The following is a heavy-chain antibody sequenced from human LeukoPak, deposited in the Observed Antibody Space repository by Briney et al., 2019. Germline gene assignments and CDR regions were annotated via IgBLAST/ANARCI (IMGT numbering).Heavy chain of an antibody. D-gene: IGHD3-22*01. CDR3: GLAAYYYDSSGSDDAFDI. J-gene: IGHJ3*02. CDR1: GFNFNNYA. Sequence: GGSLRLSCSASGFNFNNYAMNWVRQAPGKGLEYVSAISSNGGSTYYADSVKGRCTISRDNSKNTLYLQMSSLRAEDTAVYYCGLAAYYYDSSGSDDAFDIWGQGTM. V-gene: IGHV3-64D*08. CDR2: ISSNGGST.